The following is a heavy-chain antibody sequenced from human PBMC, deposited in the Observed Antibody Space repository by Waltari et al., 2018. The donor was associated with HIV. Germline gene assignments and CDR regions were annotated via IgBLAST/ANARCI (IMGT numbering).Heavy chain of an antibody. Sequence: EVQLVESGGALVQPGGSLKLSCAASGFNFKGSAIHWVRQESGKGLEWVGRIRSKLDSFATAYGASMKGRFTISRDDSKNTAYLQMNSLKTEDTALYYCTRWTAAAGTAFDYWGLGTLVTVSS. V-gene: IGHV3-73*01. D-gene: IGHD6-13*01. CDR2: IRSKLDSFAT. J-gene: IGHJ4*02. CDR3: TRWTAAAGTAFDY. CDR1: GFNFKGSA.